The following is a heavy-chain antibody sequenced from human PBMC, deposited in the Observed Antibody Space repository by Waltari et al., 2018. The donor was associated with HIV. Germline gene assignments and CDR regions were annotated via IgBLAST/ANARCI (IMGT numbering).Heavy chain of an antibody. Sequence: EVQLVASGGGLVQPGGSLRLSCAASGFTFSSYLMSCVRPAPGKGLEWVANIKKDGSEKYYVDSVKGRFTISRDNAKNSLYLQMNSLRAEDTAVYYCAREATTVTYFDYWGQGTLVTVSS. V-gene: IGHV3-7*01. CDR3: AREATTVTYFDY. J-gene: IGHJ4*02. D-gene: IGHD4-4*01. CDR1: GFTFSSYL. CDR2: IKKDGSEK.